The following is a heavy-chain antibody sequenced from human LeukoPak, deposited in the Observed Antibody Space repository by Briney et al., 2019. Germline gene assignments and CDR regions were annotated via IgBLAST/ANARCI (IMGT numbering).Heavy chain of an antibody. V-gene: IGHV3-7*03. CDR1: GFTFSGAW. J-gene: IGHJ4*01. Sequence: GGSLRLSCTASGFTFSGAWMSWVRQAPGKGLEWVANIREDGTEKNYVDSVKGRFTISRDNAKNSLFLQMNNLRDEDTAIYSCARPLGISFWGHGTLVTVSS. D-gene: IGHD7-27*01. CDR3: ARPLGISF. CDR2: IREDGTEK.